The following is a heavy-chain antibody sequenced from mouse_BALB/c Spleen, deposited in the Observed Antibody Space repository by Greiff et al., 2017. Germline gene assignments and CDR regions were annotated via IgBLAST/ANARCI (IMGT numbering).Heavy chain of an antibody. Sequence: DVQLQESGPGLVKPSQSLSLTCTVTGYSITSDYAWNWIRQFPGNKLEWMGYISYSGSTSYNPSLKSRISITRYTSKNQFFLQLNSVTTEDTATYYCARGGYYGYGFAYWGQGTLVTVSA. CDR2: ISYSGST. CDR3: ARGGYYGYGFAY. J-gene: IGHJ3*01. V-gene: IGHV3-2*02. CDR1: GYSITSDYA. D-gene: IGHD1-2*01.